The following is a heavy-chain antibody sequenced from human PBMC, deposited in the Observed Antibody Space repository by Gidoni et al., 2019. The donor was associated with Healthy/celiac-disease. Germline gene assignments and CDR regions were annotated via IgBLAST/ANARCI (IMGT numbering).Heavy chain of an antibody. CDR2: IIPIFGTA. J-gene: IGHJ5*02. CDR3: ARRDFWSGYRNNWFDP. D-gene: IGHD3-3*01. V-gene: IGHV1-69*01. CDR1: VGTFSSYA. Sequence: QVQLVQSGAEVKKPGSSVKVSCKASVGTFSSYAISWVRQAPGQGLEWMGGIIPIFGTANYAQKCQGRVTITADESTSTAYMELSSLRSEDTAVYYCARRDFWSGYRNNWFDPWGQGTLVTVSS.